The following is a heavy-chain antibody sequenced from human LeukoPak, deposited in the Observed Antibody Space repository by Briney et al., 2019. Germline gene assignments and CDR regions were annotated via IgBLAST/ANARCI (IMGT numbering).Heavy chain of an antibody. D-gene: IGHD3-22*01. J-gene: IGHJ4*02. CDR3: ARGPNSYYDSSGYHY. V-gene: IGHV1-8*03. Sequence: GASVKVSCKASGYTFTSYDINWVRQATGQGLEWMGWMNPNSGNTGYAQKFQGRVTITRNTSISTAYMELSSLRSEDTAVYYCARGPNSYYDSSGYHYWGQGTLVTVSS. CDR1: GYTFTSYD. CDR2: MNPNSGNT.